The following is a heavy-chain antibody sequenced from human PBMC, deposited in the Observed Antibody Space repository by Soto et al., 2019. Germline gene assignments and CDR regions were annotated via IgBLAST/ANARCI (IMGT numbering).Heavy chain of an antibody. CDR1: GYTFTNYG. D-gene: IGHD3-22*01. V-gene: IGHV1-3*01. CDR3: ARAKHSSAYSPSDH. J-gene: IGHJ4*02. CDR2: INAGSNNT. Sequence: GASVKVSCKASGYTFTNYGIHWLRQAPGQRLEWMGWINAGSNNTKYAQKFQGRVTITRDTSASTAYMDLSSLRSEDTAVYYCARAKHSSAYSPSDHWGQGTLVTVSS.